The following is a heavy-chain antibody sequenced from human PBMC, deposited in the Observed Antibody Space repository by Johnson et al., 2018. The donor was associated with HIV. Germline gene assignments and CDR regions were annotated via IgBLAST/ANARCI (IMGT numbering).Heavy chain of an antibody. CDR1: GFSFSSYA. J-gene: IGHJ3*02. Sequence: QVLLVESGGGVVQPGRSLGLSCAASGFSFSSYAMHWVRQAPGKGLEWVACLSYDGSNKYYADSVKGRFTIFRDNSKNTLYLQRNSLRAEDTAVYYCARAHDAFDIWGQGTMVTVSS. V-gene: IGHV3-30*04. CDR2: LSYDGSNK. CDR3: ARAHDAFDI.